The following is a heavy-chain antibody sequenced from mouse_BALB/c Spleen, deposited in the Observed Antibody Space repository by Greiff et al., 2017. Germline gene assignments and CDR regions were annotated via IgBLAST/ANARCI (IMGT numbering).Heavy chain of an antibody. CDR2: ISSGGST. D-gene: IGHD1-1*01. Sequence: EVQRVESGGGLVKPGGSLKLSCAASGFTFSSYAMSWVRQTPEKRLEWVASISSGGSTYYPDSVKGRFTISRDNARNILYLQMSSLRSEDTAMYYCAREPYGSHAMDYWGQGTSVTVSS. J-gene: IGHJ4*01. CDR1: GFTFSSYA. CDR3: AREPYGSHAMDY. V-gene: IGHV5-6-5*01.